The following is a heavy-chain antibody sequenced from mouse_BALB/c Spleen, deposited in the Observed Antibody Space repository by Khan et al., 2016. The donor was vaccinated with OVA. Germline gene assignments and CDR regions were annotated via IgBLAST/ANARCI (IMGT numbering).Heavy chain of an antibody. CDR1: GYTFTSNT. V-gene: IGHV1-4*01. J-gene: IGHJ4*01. D-gene: IGHD2-14*01. Sequence: QVQLQQSGAELARPGASVMMSCKTSGYTFTSNTMHWVKQGPGQGLEWIGYINPRTGYTNYIQHFKDKATLTADKSSNTAYMQLSSLTSEDSALYYCARRTTGYTLDYWGQGTSVTVSS. CDR2: INPRTGYT. CDR3: ARRTTGYTLDY.